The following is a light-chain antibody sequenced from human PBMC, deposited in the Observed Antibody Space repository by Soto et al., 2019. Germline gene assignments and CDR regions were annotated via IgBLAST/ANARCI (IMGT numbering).Light chain of an antibody. J-gene: IGLJ1*01. Sequence: QSALTQPRSVSGSPGQSVTISWTGSYSDVGTFYFVSWYQQYPGKGPKLIIYDVTERPSGVPDRFSGSKSGNTASLTISGLQAEDEADYYCCSYAGSYTYIFGSGTKGTVL. V-gene: IGLV2-11*01. CDR3: CSYAGSYTYI. CDR2: DVT. CDR1: YSDVGTFYF.